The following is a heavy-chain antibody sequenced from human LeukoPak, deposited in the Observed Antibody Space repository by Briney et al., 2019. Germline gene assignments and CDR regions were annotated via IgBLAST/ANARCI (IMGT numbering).Heavy chain of an antibody. D-gene: IGHD3-10*01. CDR3: ARAPSETYYYGSGSPYYYYYGMDV. CDR1: GGSISSYY. J-gene: IGHJ6*02. CDR2: SYTSGSA. V-gene: IGHV4-4*07. Sequence: SETLSLTCTVSGGSISSYYWSRIRKPAGKGLDWNGRSYTSGSANYNPSLKTRVTMSVDTSKNQFSLKLSSVTAADTAVYYCARAPSETYYYGSGSPYYYYYGMDVWGQGTTVTVSS.